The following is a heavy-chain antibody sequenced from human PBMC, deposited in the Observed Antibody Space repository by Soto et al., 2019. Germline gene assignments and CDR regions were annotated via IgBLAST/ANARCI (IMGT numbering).Heavy chain of an antibody. Sequence: GGSLRLSCAASGFTFSSYGMHWVRQAPGKGPAWVSRINHDGSKTEYADSVKGRFTISRDNTNNTLHLQMNSLRVEDTAMYYCVREPWGFSGTWYDYWGQGTLVTVSS. CDR2: INHDGSKT. J-gene: IGHJ4*02. D-gene: IGHD6-13*01. CDR3: VREPWGFSGTWYDY. V-gene: IGHV3-74*01. CDR1: GFTFSSYG.